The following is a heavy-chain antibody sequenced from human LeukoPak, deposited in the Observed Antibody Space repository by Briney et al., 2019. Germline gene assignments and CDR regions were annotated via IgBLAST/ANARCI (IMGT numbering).Heavy chain of an antibody. V-gene: IGHV1-18*01. CDR3: ARAGHSGSYLVPPRAAFDI. J-gene: IGHJ3*02. D-gene: IGHD1-26*01. Sequence: ASVKVSCKASGYTFTSYGISWVRQAPGQGLEWMGWISAYNGNTNYAQKLQGRVTMTTDTSTSTAYMELRSLRSDDTAVYYCARAGHSGSYLVPPRAAFDIWGQGTMVTVSS. CDR2: ISAYNGNT. CDR1: GYTFTSYG.